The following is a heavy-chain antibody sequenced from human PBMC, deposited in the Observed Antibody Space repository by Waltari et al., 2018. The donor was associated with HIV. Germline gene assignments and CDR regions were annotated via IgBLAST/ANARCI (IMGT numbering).Heavy chain of an antibody. J-gene: IGHJ4*02. V-gene: IGHV3-74*01. CDR1: GFPFSRYW. D-gene: IGHD4-17*01. CDR3: ARGLSLGDRYRIDYFHY. CDR2: INSDGSNT. Sequence: EVQLVESGGGLVQPGGSLRLSCAASGFPFSRYWLHWFRKAPGKGLVLVSRINSDGSNTDYADSVSGRITISRDNAKNTLYLEMNSLRAEDTAVYYCARGLSLGDRYRIDYFHYWGQGALVTVSS.